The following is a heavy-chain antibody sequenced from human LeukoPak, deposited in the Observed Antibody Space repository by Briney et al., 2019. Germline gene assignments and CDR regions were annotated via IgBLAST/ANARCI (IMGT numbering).Heavy chain of an antibody. CDR1: GYTFTGYY. CDR3: ASGYDISTGYWMGYFDY. CDR2: INPNSGGT. V-gene: IGHV1-2*02. D-gene: IGHD3-9*01. J-gene: IGHJ4*02. Sequence: ASVKVSCKASGYTFTGYYMHWVRQAPGQGLEWMGWINPNSGGTNYAQKFQGRVTMTRDTSISTAYMELSRLRSDDTAVYYCASGYDISTGYWMGYFDYWGQGTLVTVSS.